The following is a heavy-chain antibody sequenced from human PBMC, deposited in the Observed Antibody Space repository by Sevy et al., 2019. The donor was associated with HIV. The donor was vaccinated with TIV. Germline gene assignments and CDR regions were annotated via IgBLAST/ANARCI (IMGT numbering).Heavy chain of an antibody. CDR1: GFTFSSYW. CDR3: ARGYSNLRGYSYGTYYFDY. V-gene: IGHV3-7*04. J-gene: IGHJ4*02. Sequence: GGSLRLSCAASGFTFSSYWMSWVRQAPGKGLEWVANIKQDGSEKYYVDSVKGRFTISRDNAKNSLYLQMNSLRAEDTAVYYRARGYSNLRGYSYGTYYFDYWGQGTLVTVSS. CDR2: IKQDGSEK. D-gene: IGHD5-18*01.